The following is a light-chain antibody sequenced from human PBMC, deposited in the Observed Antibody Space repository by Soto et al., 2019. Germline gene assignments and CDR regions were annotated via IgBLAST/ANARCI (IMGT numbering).Light chain of an antibody. CDR3: QQYNNWPRWT. Sequence: EVVLSLSPGTLSSSPGERASLSCRSSQSVSSGHLAWYQQKPGQAPRLLIYGASTRATGIPARFSGSGSGTEFTLTISSLQSEDFAVYYCQQYNNWPRWTFGQGTKV. CDR1: QSVSSGH. J-gene: IGKJ1*01. V-gene: IGKV3-15*01. CDR2: GAS.